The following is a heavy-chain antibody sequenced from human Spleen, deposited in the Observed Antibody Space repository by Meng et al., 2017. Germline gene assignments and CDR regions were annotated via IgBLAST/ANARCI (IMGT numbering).Heavy chain of an antibody. Sequence: QVHLQESGPGLVKLSQTLSLTCTVPGDSISSDDYYWSWIRQPPGKGLEWIGYIYYSGSTYYNPSLKSRLSITIDTSKKQFSLRMTSVTAADTAVYYCARVIQYYYGSGTFDPWGHGILVTVSS. D-gene: IGHD3-10*01. V-gene: IGHV4-30-4*01. CDR1: GDSISSDDYY. CDR2: IYYSGST. J-gene: IGHJ5*02. CDR3: ARVIQYYYGSGTFDP.